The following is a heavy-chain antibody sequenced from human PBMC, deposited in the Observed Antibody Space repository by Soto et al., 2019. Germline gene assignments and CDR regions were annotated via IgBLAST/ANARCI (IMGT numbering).Heavy chain of an antibody. V-gene: IGHV3-23*01. CDR3: AKGPNGFYVGAFDF. D-gene: IGHD3-16*01. CDR2: ISGGGTI. J-gene: IGHJ3*01. Sequence: GGSLRLSCAASGFTLSTYGMTWVRQAPGKGPEWVASISGGGTISYTESVKGRFSISRDHSKNTLYLQMNNLRAEDTAIYFCAKGPNGFYVGAFDFWGQGTMVTVSS. CDR1: GFTLSTYG.